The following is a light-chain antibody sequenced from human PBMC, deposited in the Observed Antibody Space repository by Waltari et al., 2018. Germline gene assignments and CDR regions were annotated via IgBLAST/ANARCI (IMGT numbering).Light chain of an antibody. CDR3: SSYSDTYNLV. V-gene: IGLV2-8*01. CDR2: EVD. Sequence: QSALTQPPSASGSPGQSVTISCTGTTGDVGPNPYVSWHQQLPGRAPKLIIYEVDKRPSGVPGRFSGSKSGNTASLTVSGAQAEDEGDYYCSSYSDTYNLVFGGGTKLTVL. CDR1: TGDVGPNPY. J-gene: IGLJ2*01.